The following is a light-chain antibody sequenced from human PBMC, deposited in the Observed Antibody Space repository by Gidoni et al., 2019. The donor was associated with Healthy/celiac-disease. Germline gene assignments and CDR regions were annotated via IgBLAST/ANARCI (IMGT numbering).Light chain of an antibody. J-gene: IGKJ1*01. CDR2: GAS. CDR3: QQYGSSQWT. CDR1: QSVSSSY. V-gene: IGKV3-20*01. Sequence: EIVLTQSPGTLSLSPGERATLSCRASQSVSSSYLAWYQQKPGQAPRLLIYGASSSGPGTDFTLTISRLEPEDFAVYYCQQYGSSQWTFGQGTKVEIK.